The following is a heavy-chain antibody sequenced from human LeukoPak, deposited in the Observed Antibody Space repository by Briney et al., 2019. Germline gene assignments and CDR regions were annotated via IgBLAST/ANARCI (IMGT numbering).Heavy chain of an antibody. CDR3: SRDLLVYYYYMDV. CDR2: MNTNTGNP. J-gene: IGHJ6*03. V-gene: IGHV7-4-1*02. CDR1: GYTFTSYA. Sequence: ASVKVSCKASGYTFTSYAMNWVRQAPGQGLEWMGWMNTNTGNPTYAQGFTGRFVFSLDTSVSTAYLQISSLKAEDTAVYYCSRDLLVYYYYMDVWGKGTTVTVSS.